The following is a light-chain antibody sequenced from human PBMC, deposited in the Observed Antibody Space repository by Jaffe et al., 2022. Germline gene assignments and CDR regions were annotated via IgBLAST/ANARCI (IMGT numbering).Light chain of an antibody. J-gene: IGKJ4*01. Sequence: DIQLTQSPSFLSASVGDRVTITCRASQGISSYLAWYQQMPGKAPKLLIYEASTLQSGVPSSFSGSGSGTEFTLTISSLQPEDFATYYCQQFNSYPLTFGGGTKVEIK. V-gene: IGKV1-9*01. CDR1: QGISSY. CDR2: EAS. CDR3: QQFNSYPLT.